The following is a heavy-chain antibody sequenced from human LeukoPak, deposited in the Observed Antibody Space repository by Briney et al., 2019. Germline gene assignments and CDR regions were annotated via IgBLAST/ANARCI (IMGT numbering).Heavy chain of an antibody. CDR1: GGTFSSYA. CDR3: ASPYDSSGYYRG. CDR2: IIPIFGTA. Sequence: ASVKLSCTASGGTFSSYAISWVRQAPGQGLEWMGGIIPIFGTANYAQKFQGRVTITADESTSTAYMELSSLRSEDTAVYYCASPYDSSGYYRGWGQGTLVTVSS. V-gene: IGHV1-69*13. D-gene: IGHD3-22*01. J-gene: IGHJ4*02.